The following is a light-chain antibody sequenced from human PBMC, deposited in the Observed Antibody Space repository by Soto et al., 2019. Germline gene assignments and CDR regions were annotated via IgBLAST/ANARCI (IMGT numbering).Light chain of an antibody. Sequence: ALTQPASVSGSPGQSITISCTGTSSDVGGYKYVSWYQQHPGKAPKLMIYEVTNRPSGVSTRFSGSRSGNTASLTISGLQAEDEADYYCSSSTTSSTLYVFGTGTKVTVL. CDR1: SSDVGGYKY. V-gene: IGLV2-14*01. CDR3: SSSTTSSTLYV. J-gene: IGLJ1*01. CDR2: EVT.